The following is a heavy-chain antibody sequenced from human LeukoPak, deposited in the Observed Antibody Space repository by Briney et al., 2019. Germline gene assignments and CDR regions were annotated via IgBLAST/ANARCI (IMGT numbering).Heavy chain of an antibody. D-gene: IGHD1-1*01. CDR1: XXTVXXXY. Sequence: XAXSXXTVXXXYMSWVRQAPGKGLEWLSFIYSGGTTYYADSVNGGFTISRDNSKNTRYLQMNSLRAEDTAVFYVAXXXXXXXXXXXXYXTGYFDYWGQGTLVTVSS. CDR3: AXXXXXXXXXXXXYXTGYFDY. V-gene: IGHV3-53*01. J-gene: IGHJ4*02. CDR2: IYSGGTT.